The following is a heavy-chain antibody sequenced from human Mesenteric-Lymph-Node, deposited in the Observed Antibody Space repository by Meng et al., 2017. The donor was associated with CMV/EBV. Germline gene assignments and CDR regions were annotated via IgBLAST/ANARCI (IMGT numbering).Heavy chain of an antibody. CDR1: GGSFSGYY. J-gene: IGHJ4*02. V-gene: IGHV4-34*01. D-gene: IGHD2-15*01. CDR2: INHSGVP. Sequence: QVQLQQWGAGRLKPSETRSLTCAVYGGSFSGYYWSWIRQPPGKGLEWIGEINHSGVPNYNPSLKSRVTISLDRSKNQFSLKLSSVTAEDTAVYYCARGSDIPVNNYWGQGTLVTVSS. CDR3: ARGSDIPVNNY.